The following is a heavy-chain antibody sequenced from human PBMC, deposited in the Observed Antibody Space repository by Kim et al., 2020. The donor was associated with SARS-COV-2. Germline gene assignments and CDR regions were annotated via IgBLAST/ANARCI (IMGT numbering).Heavy chain of an antibody. CDR3: AKDITMIGRAFDI. D-gene: IGHD3-22*01. J-gene: IGHJ3*02. V-gene: IGHV3-30*18. Sequence: GGSLRLSCAASGFTFSNYGMHWVRQAPGKGLEWVAVISYDGSNKYSADSVKGRFTISRDNSKNTLYLQMNSLTAEDTAMYYCAKDITMIGRAFDIWGQGTMVTVSS. CDR1: GFTFSNYG. CDR2: ISYDGSNK.